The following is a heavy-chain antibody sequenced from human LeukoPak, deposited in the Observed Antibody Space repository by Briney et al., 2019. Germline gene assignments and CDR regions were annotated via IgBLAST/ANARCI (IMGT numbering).Heavy chain of an antibody. CDR1: GGSISSGGYY. V-gene: IGHV4-61*08. D-gene: IGHD2-21*01. CDR3: ARVGAYCGGDCYYSAFDI. Sequence: SQTLSLTCTVSGGSISSGGYYWSWIRQPPGKGLEWIGYIYYGGSTNYNPSLKSRVTISVDTSKNQFSLKLSSVTAADTAVYYCARVGAYCGGDCYYSAFDIWGQGTMVTVSS. CDR2: IYYGGST. J-gene: IGHJ3*02.